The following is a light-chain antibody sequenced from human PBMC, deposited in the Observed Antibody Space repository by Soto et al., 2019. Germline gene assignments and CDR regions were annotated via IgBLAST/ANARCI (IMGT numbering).Light chain of an antibody. CDR1: SSNIGTHYD. CDR2: ENS. CDR3: QSYDTRLAV. J-gene: IGLJ2*01. V-gene: IGLV1-40*01. Sequence: QSVLTQPPSVSGAPGQRVTISCAGSSSNIGTHYDVNWYQQLPGTAPKLLIYENSRRPSGVPDRFSGSKSGTSASLAITDLQAEDEADYFCQSYDTRLAVFGGGTKLTV.